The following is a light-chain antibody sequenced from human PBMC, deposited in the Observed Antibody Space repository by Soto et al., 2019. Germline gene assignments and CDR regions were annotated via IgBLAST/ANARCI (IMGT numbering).Light chain of an antibody. Sequence: QSVLTQPASVSGSPGQSITISCAGTSSDVLTFNLVSWYQQHPGEAPKLIIYEGTKRPSGVSDRFSASKSGDTASLTISGLQAGDEADYYCFSYAGTSSFVTFGGGTKVTVL. J-gene: IGLJ2*01. CDR2: EGT. CDR1: SSDVLTFNL. V-gene: IGLV2-23*01. CDR3: FSYAGTSSFVT.